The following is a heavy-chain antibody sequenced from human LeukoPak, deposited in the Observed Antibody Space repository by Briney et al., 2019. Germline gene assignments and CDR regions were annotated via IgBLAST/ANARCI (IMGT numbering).Heavy chain of an antibody. Sequence: GASVKVSCKASGYTFTTYDMHWVRQAPGQGLEWMGIIFPSGGSTSYAQKFQGRITVTRDTSTSTVYMELRSLRSEDTAVYYCVRGVVPAAMSTWFDPWGQGTLVTVSS. D-gene: IGHD2-2*01. V-gene: IGHV1-46*01. J-gene: IGHJ5*02. CDR1: GYTFTTYD. CDR3: VRGVVPAAMSTWFDP. CDR2: IFPSGGST.